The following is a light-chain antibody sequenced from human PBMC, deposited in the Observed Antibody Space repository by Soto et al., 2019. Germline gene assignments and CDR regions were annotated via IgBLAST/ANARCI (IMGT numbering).Light chain of an antibody. V-gene: IGKV3-20*01. CDR1: QTVRKNY. CDR2: AAS. J-gene: IGKJ1*01. CDR3: QQYGSSPRT. Sequence: EIVLTQTPGTLSLSPGERATLFCRASQTVRKNYLAWYQQRPGQAPRLLIYAASSRATGIPDRFSGSGSGTDFTLTISRLEPEDFAVYYCQQYGSSPRTFGRGTKVEIK.